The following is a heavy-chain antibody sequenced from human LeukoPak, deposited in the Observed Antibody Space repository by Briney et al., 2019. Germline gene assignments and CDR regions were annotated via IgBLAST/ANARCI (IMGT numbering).Heavy chain of an antibody. Sequence: PSETLSLTCTVSGGSIISNSYYWGWIRQPPGKGLEWIGSIYYTGSTYYNPSLKSRVTISVDASKNQFSLKLSSVTAADTAVYYCANLPSKLEEGAFDIWGQGTMVTVSS. CDR3: ANLPSKLEEGAFDI. CDR2: IYYTGST. CDR1: GGSIISNSYY. D-gene: IGHD1-1*01. V-gene: IGHV4-39*07. J-gene: IGHJ3*02.